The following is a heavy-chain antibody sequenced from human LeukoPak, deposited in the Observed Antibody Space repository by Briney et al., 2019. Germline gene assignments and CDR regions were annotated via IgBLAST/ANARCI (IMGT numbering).Heavy chain of an antibody. CDR1: GCSISSGYY. J-gene: IGHJ4*02. CDR3: ARHGDGFYDILTGSFDY. CDR2: IYDSGST. V-gene: IGHV4-38-2*02. Sequence: PSETLSLTCTVSGCSISSGYYWGWIRQPPGKGLEWIGSIYDSGSTYYNPSLKSRVTISVDTSKNQFSLKLSSVTAADTAVYYCARHGDGFYDILTGSFDYWGQGTLVTVSS. D-gene: IGHD3-9*01.